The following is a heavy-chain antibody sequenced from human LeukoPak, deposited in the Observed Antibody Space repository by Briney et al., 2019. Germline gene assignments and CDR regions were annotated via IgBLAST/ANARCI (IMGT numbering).Heavy chain of an antibody. V-gene: IGHV3-30*18. J-gene: IGHJ4*02. Sequence: GGALRLSCVASGFTSSNHGMHWVRQAPGKGLEWVASLLDVGGDKYSADSVRGRFTISRDNSKETLYLQMNSLRTGDTAVYYCAKDAANLLYFFDYWGQGALVTVFS. CDR3: AKDAANLLYFFDY. D-gene: IGHD2-15*01. CDR1: GFTSSNHG. CDR2: LLDVGGDK.